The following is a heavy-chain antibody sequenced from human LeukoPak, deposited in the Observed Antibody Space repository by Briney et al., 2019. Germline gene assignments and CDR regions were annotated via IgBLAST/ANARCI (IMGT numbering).Heavy chain of an antibody. Sequence: PGGSLRLSCTASGFTFGDYAMSWVRQAPGKGLAWVGFIRSKAYGGTTEYAASVKGRFTISRDDSKSLAYLQMNSLKTEGTAVYYCTRVGNHITMVRVVTPPFDYWGQGTLVTVSS. J-gene: IGHJ4*02. D-gene: IGHD3-10*01. CDR3: TRVGNHITMVRVVTPPFDY. CDR2: IRSKAYGGTT. CDR1: GFTFGDYA. V-gene: IGHV3-49*04.